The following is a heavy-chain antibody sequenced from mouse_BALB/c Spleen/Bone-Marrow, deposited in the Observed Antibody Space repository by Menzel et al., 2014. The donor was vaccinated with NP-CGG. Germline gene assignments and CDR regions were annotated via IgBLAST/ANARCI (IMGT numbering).Heavy chain of an antibody. J-gene: IGHJ3*01. D-gene: IGHD2-3*01. V-gene: IGHV14-3*02. CDR1: GFNIKDTY. CDR3: VRGGWLLLFAY. CDR2: IDPANGNT. Sequence: EVQLVESGAELVKPGASVKLSCTASGFNIKDTYMHWVKQRPGQGLEWIGGIDPANGNTKYDPKFLGKATITADTSSNTAYLQLSSLTAEDTAVYYCVRGGWLLLFAYWGQGTLVTVSA.